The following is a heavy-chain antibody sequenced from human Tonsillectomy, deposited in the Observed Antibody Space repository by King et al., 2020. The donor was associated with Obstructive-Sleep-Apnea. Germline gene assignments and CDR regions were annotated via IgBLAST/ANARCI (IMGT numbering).Heavy chain of an antibody. CDR2: ISSSSGTI. Sequence: VQLVESGGGLVQTGGSLRLSCAASGFTFSSYSMDWVSQAPGKGLEWVSYISSSSGTIYYADSVKGRFTISRDNAKSSLYLQMNSLRAEDTAVYYCAGMTQTDAFDIWGQGTMVTVSS. CDR3: AGMTQTDAFDI. CDR1: GFTFSSYS. V-gene: IGHV3-48*04. J-gene: IGHJ3*02.